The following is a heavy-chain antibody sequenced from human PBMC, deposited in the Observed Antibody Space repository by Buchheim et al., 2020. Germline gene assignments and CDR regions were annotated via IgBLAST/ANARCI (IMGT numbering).Heavy chain of an antibody. CDR2: INTDGSIT. Sequence: EVQLVESGGGLVQPGGSLRLSCAATGFTFSSFWMHWVRQAPGKGLVWVSRINTDGSITNYVDSVKGRFTISRDNAKNTLYLQMNSLRAEDTAVYYCARGHLFYYYGMDVWGQGTT. D-gene: IGHD2-21*01. CDR3: ARGHLFYYYGMDV. CDR1: GFTFSSFW. J-gene: IGHJ6*02. V-gene: IGHV3-74*01.